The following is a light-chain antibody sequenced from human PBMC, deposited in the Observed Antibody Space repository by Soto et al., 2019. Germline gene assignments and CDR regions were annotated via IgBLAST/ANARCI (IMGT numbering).Light chain of an antibody. Sequence: EIVLTQSPGTLSLSPGERATLSCRASQSISSSYLAWYQQKPGQAPRLLIYAASSRATGIPDRFSGSGSGTDFTLTISRLEPKDFAVYYCQQYGSSSYSFGQGNQLEIK. CDR2: AAS. V-gene: IGKV3-20*01. CDR1: QSISSSY. CDR3: QQYGSSSYS. J-gene: IGKJ2*03.